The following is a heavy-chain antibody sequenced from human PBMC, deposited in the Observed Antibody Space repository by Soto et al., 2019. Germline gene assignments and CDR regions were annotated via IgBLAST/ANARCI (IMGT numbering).Heavy chain of an antibody. CDR3: ARHSTEEPFDY. CDR1: GYSFTRYW. CDR2: IYPADSDT. V-gene: IGHV5-51*01. D-gene: IGHD1-26*01. Sequence: GESLKISCKVSGYSFTRYWIGWVRQMPGKGLEWMGTIYPADSDTRYSPSFQGQFTISADKSISTAYLQWSSLMASDTAMYYCARHSTEEPFDYWGQGTLVTVSS. J-gene: IGHJ4*02.